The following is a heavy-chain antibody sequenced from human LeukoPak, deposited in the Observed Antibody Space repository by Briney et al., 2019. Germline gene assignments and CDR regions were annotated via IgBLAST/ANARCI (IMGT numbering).Heavy chain of an antibody. CDR3: AKDESAMDV. CDR1: GFTFSSYA. V-gene: IGHV3-23*01. CDR2: ISGSGGST. Sequence: GGSLRLFCAASGFTFSSYAMSGVRQAPGKGLGWVSAISGSGGSTYYADSVKGRFTISRDNSKNTLYLQMSSLRDEDTAVYYCAKDESAMDVWGQGTTVTVSS. J-gene: IGHJ6*02.